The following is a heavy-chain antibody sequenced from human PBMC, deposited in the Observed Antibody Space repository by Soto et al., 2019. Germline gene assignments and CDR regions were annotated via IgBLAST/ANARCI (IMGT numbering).Heavy chain of an antibody. J-gene: IGHJ4*02. CDR1: GYSFTIYW. Sequence: GESLKISCKGSGYSFTIYWIGWVRQMPGKGLEWMGIIYPGDSDTRYSPSFQGQVTISADKSISTAYLQWSSLKASDTAMYYCXRRGVGGVRYFDWYLDYWGQGTLVTVSS. D-gene: IGHD3-9*01. CDR3: XRRGVGGVRYFDWYLDY. CDR2: IYPGDSDT. V-gene: IGHV5-51*01.